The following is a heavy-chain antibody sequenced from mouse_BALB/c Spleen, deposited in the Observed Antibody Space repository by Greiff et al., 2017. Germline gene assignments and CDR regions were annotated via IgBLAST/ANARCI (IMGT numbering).Heavy chain of an antibody. V-gene: IGHV1-14*01. CDR2: INPYNDGT. D-gene: IGHD1-1*01. CDR3: ARGIYYDGSSVAWFAY. Sequence: VQLKQSGPELVKPGASVKMSCKASGYTFTSYVMHWVKQKPGQGLEWIGYINPYNDGTKYNEKFKGKATLTSDKSSSTAYMELSSLTSEDSAVYYCARGIYYDGSSVAWFAYWGQGTLVTVSA. CDR1: GYTFTSYV. J-gene: IGHJ3*01.